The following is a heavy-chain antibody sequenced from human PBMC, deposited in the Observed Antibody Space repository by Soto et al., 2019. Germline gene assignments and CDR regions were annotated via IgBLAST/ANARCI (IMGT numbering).Heavy chain of an antibody. J-gene: IGHJ4*02. V-gene: IGHV4-31*03. CDR1: GGSISSGGYY. CDR2: IYYSGST. D-gene: IGHD3-10*01. Sequence: PSETLSLTCTVSGGSISSGGYYWSWIRQHPGKGLEWIGYIYYSGSTYYNPSLKSRVTISVDTSKNQFSLKLSSVTAADTAVYYCARYKLWFGESAEWYFDYWGQGTQVTVSS. CDR3: ARYKLWFGESAEWYFDY.